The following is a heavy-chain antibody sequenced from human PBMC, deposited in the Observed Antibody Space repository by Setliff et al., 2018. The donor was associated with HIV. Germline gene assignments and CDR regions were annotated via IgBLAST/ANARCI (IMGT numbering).Heavy chain of an antibody. CDR2: IHYRGNT. J-gene: IGHJ6*03. V-gene: IGHV4-59*08. D-gene: IGHD3-22*01. CDR3: ASSDSPDYYYYYYMDV. Sequence: SETLSLTCTVSGGSISGYYWTWIRQPPFKGLEWIGYIHYRGNTDYNPSLKSRVTISADTSKNQFSLKLSSVTAADTAVYYCASSDSPDYYYYYYMDVWGKGTTVTVSS. CDR1: GGSISGYY.